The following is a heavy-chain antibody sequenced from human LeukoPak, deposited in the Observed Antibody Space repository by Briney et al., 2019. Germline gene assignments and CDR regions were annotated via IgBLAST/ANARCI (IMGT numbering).Heavy chain of an antibody. J-gene: IGHJ4*02. CDR3: ARRSSGSPPYYFDY. Sequence: GGSLRLSCAASGFTYSSYWKHWVRQAPGKGLVWVSRINSDGSTTNYADSVKGRFTISRDNAKNTLDLQMNSLRAEDTAVYYCARRSSGSPPYYFDYWGQGTLVIVSS. D-gene: IGHD1-26*01. CDR1: GFTYSSYW. V-gene: IGHV3-74*01. CDR2: INSDGSTT.